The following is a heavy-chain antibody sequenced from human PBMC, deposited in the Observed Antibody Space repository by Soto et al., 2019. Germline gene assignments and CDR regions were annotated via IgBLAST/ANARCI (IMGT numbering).Heavy chain of an antibody. CDR3: AKAQYSSGWTTLDY. J-gene: IGHJ4*02. D-gene: IGHD6-19*01. CDR2: ISWNSGSI. V-gene: IGHV3-9*01. CDR1: GFTFDDYA. Sequence: EVQLVESGGGLVQPGRSLRLSCAASGFTFDDYAMHWVRQAPGKGLEWVSGISWNSGSIGYADSVKGRFTISRDNAKNSLYLQMNSLRADDTALYYCAKAQYSSGWTTLDYWGQGTLVTVSS.